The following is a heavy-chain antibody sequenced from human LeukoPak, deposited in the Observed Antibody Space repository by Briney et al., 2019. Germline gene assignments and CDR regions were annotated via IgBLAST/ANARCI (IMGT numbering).Heavy chain of an antibody. CDR1: GGTFSSYA. CDR2: ISAYNGNT. D-gene: IGHD6-13*01. V-gene: IGHV1-18*01. Sequence: GSSVKVSCKASGGTFSSYAISWVRQAPGQGLEWMGWISAYNGNTNYAQKLQGRVTMTTDTSTSTAYMGLRSLRSDDTAVYYCARDSRPIFEWQQLGGDYWGQGTLVTVSS. CDR3: ARDSRPIFEWQQLGGDY. J-gene: IGHJ4*02.